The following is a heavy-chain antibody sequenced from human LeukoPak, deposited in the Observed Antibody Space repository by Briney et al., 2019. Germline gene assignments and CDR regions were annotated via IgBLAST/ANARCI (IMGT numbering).Heavy chain of an antibody. CDR1: GFTFSSSW. CDR3: AKDWGGYGPTSHDY. V-gene: IGHV3-74*01. D-gene: IGHD3-16*01. Sequence: GGSLRLSCAASGFTFSSSWVHWVRQPPGRGLVWVSRISSDGSSTIYADSVKGRFTISRDIAKHTLYVQMKSLRVEDAAVLLCAKDWGGYGPTSHDYWGQGTLVTASS. CDR2: ISSDGSST. J-gene: IGHJ4*02.